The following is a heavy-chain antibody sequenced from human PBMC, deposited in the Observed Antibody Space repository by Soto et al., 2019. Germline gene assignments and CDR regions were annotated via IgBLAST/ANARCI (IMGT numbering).Heavy chain of an antibody. CDR1: GGSISSSSYY. Sequence: SETLSLTCIVSGGSISSSSYYWGWIRQPPGKGLEWIGSVYYSGSTYYNPSLNSRVTISVDTSKNHFSLKLSSVTAADTAVYYCARHANIVTRLTWFDYWGQGALVTVSS. J-gene: IGHJ4*02. V-gene: IGHV4-39*01. CDR2: VYYSGST. D-gene: IGHD6-6*01. CDR3: ARHANIVTRLTWFDY.